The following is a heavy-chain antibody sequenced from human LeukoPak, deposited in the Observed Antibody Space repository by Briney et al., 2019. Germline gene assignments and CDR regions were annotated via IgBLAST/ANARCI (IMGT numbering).Heavy chain of an antibody. CDR1: GYIFTHYY. CDR2: INPNSGGT. D-gene: IGHD2-15*01. J-gene: IGHJ4*02. V-gene: IGHV1-2*02. Sequence: GASVKVSCKASGYIFTHYYIYWVRQAPGQGPEWMGWINPNSGGTKYAQKFQGRVTLTRDTSISTVYMEVSRLTSDDTAIYYCARDRMADKAAIYWGQGTLVTVSS. CDR3: ARDRMADKAAIY.